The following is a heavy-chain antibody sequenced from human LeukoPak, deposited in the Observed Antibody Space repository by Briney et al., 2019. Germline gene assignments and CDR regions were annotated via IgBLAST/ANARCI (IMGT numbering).Heavy chain of an antibody. Sequence: GGSLRLSCAASGFTFSSYAMHWVRQAPGKGLEWVAVISYDGSNKYYADSVKGRFTISRDNSKNTLYLQMNSLRAEDTAVYYCARDIGLFVVVPAAMAPFDYWGQGTLVTVSS. CDR2: ISYDGSNK. J-gene: IGHJ4*02. CDR1: GFTFSSYA. D-gene: IGHD2-2*01. CDR3: ARDIGLFVVVPAAMAPFDY. V-gene: IGHV3-30-3*01.